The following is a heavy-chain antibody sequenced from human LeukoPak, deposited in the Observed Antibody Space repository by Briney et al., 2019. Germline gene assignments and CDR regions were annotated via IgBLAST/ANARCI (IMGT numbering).Heavy chain of an antibody. V-gene: IGHV3-30*02. J-gene: IGHJ4*02. CDR1: GFTFRSYG. Sequence: SGGSLRLSCAASGFTFRSYGMHWVRQAPGKGLEWVAFIRYDGNSNYYADSVKGRFTISMDNSRSTLYLQMNSLIAEDTAVYYCAKEEVISGNHGVYFDYWGQGTLVTSPQ. CDR3: AKEEVISGNHGVYFDY. CDR2: IRYDGNSN. D-gene: IGHD3-22*01.